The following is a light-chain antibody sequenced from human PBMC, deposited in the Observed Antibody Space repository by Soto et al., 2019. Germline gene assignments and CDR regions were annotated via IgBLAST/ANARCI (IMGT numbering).Light chain of an antibody. V-gene: IGLV1-40*01. CDR3: QSYDSGLSGSV. CDR2: DNA. CDR1: SSNIGARHD. Sequence: QSVLTQPPSVSGAPGQGGTISCTGSSSNIGARHDVHWYQQLPGAAPKLLIYDNAKRPSGVPGRFSGSKSGTSASLVLTGLQVEDEADYYCQSYDSGLSGSVFGGGTKLTVL. J-gene: IGLJ2*01.